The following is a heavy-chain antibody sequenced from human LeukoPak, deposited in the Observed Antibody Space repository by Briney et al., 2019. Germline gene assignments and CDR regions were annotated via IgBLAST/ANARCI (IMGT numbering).Heavy chain of an antibody. V-gene: IGHV1-24*01. Sequence: ASVKVSCKVSGYTLTKLSMHWVRQAPGKGLEWMGGFDPEDGETIYAQKFQDRVTMTEDTSTDTAYMGLSSLRSEDTAVYYCATDHRFGEFREGFGGYWGQGTLVTVSS. CDR3: ATDHRFGEFREGFGGY. CDR2: FDPEDGET. D-gene: IGHD3-10*01. CDR1: GYTLTKLS. J-gene: IGHJ4*02.